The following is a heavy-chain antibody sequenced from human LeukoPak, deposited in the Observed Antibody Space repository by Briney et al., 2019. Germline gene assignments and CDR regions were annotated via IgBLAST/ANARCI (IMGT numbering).Heavy chain of an antibody. Sequence: SETLSLTCTVSGYSISSDYYWGWIRQPPGKGLEWIGSIYHSGSTYYNRSLKSRVTISLDTSKNQFSLKLRSVTAADTAVYYCARDRLGEMNEAFDIWGQGTMVTVSS. CDR1: GYSISSDYY. J-gene: IGHJ3*02. D-gene: IGHD3-10*01. CDR2: IYHSGST. V-gene: IGHV4-38-2*02. CDR3: ARDRLGEMNEAFDI.